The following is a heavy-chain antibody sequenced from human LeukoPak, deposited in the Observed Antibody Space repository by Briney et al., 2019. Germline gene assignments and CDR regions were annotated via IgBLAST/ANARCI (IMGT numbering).Heavy chain of an antibody. D-gene: IGHD3-10*01. J-gene: IGHJ5*02. CDR3: ASLRPRGWFDP. Sequence: SETLSLTCTVSGGSISSYYWSRIRQPAGKGLEWIGRIYTSGSTNYNPSLKSRVTMSVDTSKNQFSLKLSSVTAADTAVYYCASLRPRGWFDPWGQGTLVTVSS. CDR2: IYTSGST. CDR1: GGSISSYY. V-gene: IGHV4-4*07.